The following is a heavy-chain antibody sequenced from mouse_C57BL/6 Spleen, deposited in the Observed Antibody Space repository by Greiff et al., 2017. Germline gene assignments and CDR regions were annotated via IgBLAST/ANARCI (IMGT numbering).Heavy chain of an antibody. CDR1: GYAFSSSW. J-gene: IGHJ4*01. V-gene: IGHV1-82*01. D-gene: IGHD3-2*02. Sequence: QVQLKQSGPELVKPGASVKISCKASGYAFSSSWMNWVKQRPGKGLEWIGRIYPGDGDTNYNGKFKGKATLTADKSSSTAYMQLSSLTSEDSAVYFCARDSSGLVGYAMDYWGQGTSVTVSS. CDR2: IYPGDGDT. CDR3: ARDSSGLVGYAMDY.